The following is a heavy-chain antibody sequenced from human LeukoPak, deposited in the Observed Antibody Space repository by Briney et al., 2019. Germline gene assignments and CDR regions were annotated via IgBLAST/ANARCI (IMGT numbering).Heavy chain of an antibody. CDR1: GFTLSSYW. Sequence: PGGSLRLSCAASGFTLSSYWMHWVRQAPGKGLVWVSRINSDGSSTSYADSVKGRFTISRDNAKNTLYLQMNSLRAEDTAVYYCASHCSSTSCYDSRDYWDQGTLVTVSS. CDR2: INSDGSST. J-gene: IGHJ4*02. D-gene: IGHD2-2*01. CDR3: ASHCSSTSCYDSRDY. V-gene: IGHV3-74*01.